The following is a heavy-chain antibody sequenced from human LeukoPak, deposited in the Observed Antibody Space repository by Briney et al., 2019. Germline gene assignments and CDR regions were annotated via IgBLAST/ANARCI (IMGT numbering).Heavy chain of an antibody. Sequence: SETLSLTCTVSGYSISSGYYWSWIRQPPGKGLEWIGYIYYSGSTNYNPSLKSRVTISVDTSKNQFSLKLSSVTAADTAVYYCARTTEGGYTYDYFYYYYMDVWGKGTTVTISS. CDR1: GYSISSGYY. CDR2: IYYSGST. CDR3: ARTTEGGYTYDYFYYYYMDV. V-gene: IGHV4-61*01. D-gene: IGHD5-18*01. J-gene: IGHJ6*03.